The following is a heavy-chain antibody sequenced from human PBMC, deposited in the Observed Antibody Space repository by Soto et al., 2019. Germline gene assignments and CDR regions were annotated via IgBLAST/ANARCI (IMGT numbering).Heavy chain of an antibody. CDR1: GGFFRGHY. CDR2: INHSGST. J-gene: IGHJ5*02. D-gene: IGHD6-13*01. Sequence: SEALSVTCAVYGGFFRGHYWSWSRQPPGKGLEWTGEINHSGSTNYNPSLKSRVTISVDTSKNQFSLKLSSVTAADTAVYYCASSWIAAAGTSWFDPWGQGTLVT. CDR3: ASSWIAAAGTSWFDP. V-gene: IGHV4-34*01.